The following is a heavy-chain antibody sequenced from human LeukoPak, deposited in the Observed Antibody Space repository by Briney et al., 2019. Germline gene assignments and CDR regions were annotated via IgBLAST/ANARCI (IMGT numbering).Heavy chain of an antibody. CDR1: GFTFSDHY. CDR3: AREWDSGSYYLGYFDY. CDR2: IRNKANSYTT. J-gene: IGHJ4*02. Sequence: GGSLRLTFAASGFTFSDHYMDWVRQAPGKGLEWVGRIRNKANSYTTEYAASVKGRFTISRDDSKNSLYLQMNSLKCEDTAVYYCAREWDSGSYYLGYFDYWGQGTLVTFSS. D-gene: IGHD1-26*01. V-gene: IGHV3-72*01.